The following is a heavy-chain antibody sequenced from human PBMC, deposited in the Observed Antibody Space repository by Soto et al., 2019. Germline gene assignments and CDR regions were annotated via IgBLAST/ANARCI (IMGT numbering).Heavy chain of an antibody. CDR2: ISAYSGNT. CDR3: ARPLDYYYYAMDV. Sequence: ASVKVSCKASGYTFSSFGINWVRQAPGQGLEWMGWISAYSGNTNYAQRFQGRVTMTTDTSTTTAYMELTSLRSDDTAVYYCARPLDYYYYAMDVWGQGTLVTVSS. CDR1: GYTFSSFG. V-gene: IGHV1-18*01. J-gene: IGHJ6*02.